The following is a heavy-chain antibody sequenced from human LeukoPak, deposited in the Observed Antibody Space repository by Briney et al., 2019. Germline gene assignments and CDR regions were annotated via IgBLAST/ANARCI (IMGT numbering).Heavy chain of an antibody. V-gene: IGHV3-21*01. D-gene: IGHD5-12*01. CDR2: ISSSSSYI. CDR3: ARHSGRIVSDAFDI. CDR1: GFTFSSYS. J-gene: IGHJ3*02. Sequence: KPGGSLRLSCAASGFTFSSYSMNWVRQAPGKGLEGGSSISSSSSYIYYADSVKGRFTISRDNAKNSLYLQMNSMRAEDTAVYYCARHSGRIVSDAFDIWGQGTMVTVSS.